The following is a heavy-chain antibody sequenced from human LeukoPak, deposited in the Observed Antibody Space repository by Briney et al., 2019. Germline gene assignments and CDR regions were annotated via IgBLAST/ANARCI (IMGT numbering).Heavy chain of an antibody. CDR2: INPNSGGT. CDR3: ARGSIPAAIGDNWFDP. Sequence: ALVKLSCKPSGYTFTGYYMHWVRQAPGQGLEWMGWINPNSGGTNYAQKFQGRVTMTRDTSISTAYMELSRLRSDDTAVYYCARGSIPAAIGDNWFDPWGQGTPVTVSS. CDR1: GYTFTGYY. D-gene: IGHD2-2*02. J-gene: IGHJ5*02. V-gene: IGHV1-2*02.